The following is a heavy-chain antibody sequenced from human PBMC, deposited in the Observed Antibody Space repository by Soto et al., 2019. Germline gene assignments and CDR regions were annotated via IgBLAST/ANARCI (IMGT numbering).Heavy chain of an antibody. CDR2: INKDGSST. D-gene: IGHD2-15*01. CDR3: ARGLGYCSGASCQGLDY. J-gene: IGHJ4*02. Sequence: GGSLRLSCAASAFAFNNYWMHWVRQAPGKGLVWVSHINKDGSSTNYADSVKGRFTISRDNAKNTLYLEMNSLRAEDTAVYYCARGLGYCSGASCQGLDYWGQGTLVTVSS. V-gene: IGHV3-74*01. CDR1: AFAFNNYW.